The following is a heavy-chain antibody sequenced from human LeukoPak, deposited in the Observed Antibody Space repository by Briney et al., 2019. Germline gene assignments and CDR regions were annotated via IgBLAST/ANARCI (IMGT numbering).Heavy chain of an antibody. CDR3: ARDLVGATSY. J-gene: IGHJ4*02. D-gene: IGHD1-26*01. CDR1: GFTFSSYS. V-gene: IGHV3-21*01. Sequence: PGGSLRLSCAASGFTFSSYSMNWVHQAPGKGLEWVSTISSSSSYIYYADSVKGRFTISRDNAKNSLYLQMNSLRAEDTAVYYCARDLVGATSYWGQGTLVTVSS. CDR2: ISSSSSYI.